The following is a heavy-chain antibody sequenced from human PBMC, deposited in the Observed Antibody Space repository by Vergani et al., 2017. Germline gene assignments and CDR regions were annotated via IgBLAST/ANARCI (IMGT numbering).Heavy chain of an antibody. J-gene: IGHJ6*02. Sequence: QVQLVESGGGVVQPGRSLRLSCAASGFTFSSYGMPWVRQAPGQGLEWVAVISYDGSNKYYADSVKGRFTISRDNSKNTLYLQMNSLRAEDTAVYYCAKDEGYSYGFNYYYLLYGRLGPRDHGHRLL. CDR1: GFTFSSYG. CDR2: ISYDGSNK. CDR3: AKDEGYSYGFNYYYLLYGR. V-gene: IGHV3-30*18. D-gene: IGHD5-18*01.